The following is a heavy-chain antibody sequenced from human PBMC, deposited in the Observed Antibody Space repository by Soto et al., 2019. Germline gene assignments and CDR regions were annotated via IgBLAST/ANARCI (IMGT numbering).Heavy chain of an antibody. D-gene: IGHD5-18*01. V-gene: IGHV1-69*01. CDR1: GGTFSSYS. J-gene: IGHJ6*02. Sequence: QVQLVQSGAEVKKPGSSVKVSCKASGGTFSSYSISWVRQAPGQGLEWMGGIIPIFGTANYAQKFQGRVTIPADESTSTAYMELSSLRSEDTAVYYCLGWIQLWSPYYGMDVWGQGTTVTVSS. CDR2: IIPIFGTA. CDR3: LGWIQLWSPYYGMDV.